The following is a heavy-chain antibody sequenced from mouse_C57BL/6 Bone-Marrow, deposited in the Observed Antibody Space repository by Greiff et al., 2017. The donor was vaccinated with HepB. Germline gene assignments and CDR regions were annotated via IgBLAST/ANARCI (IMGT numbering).Heavy chain of an antibody. V-gene: IGHV1-9*01. Sequence: VKLQESGAELMKPGASVKLSCKATGYTFTGYWIEWVKQRPGHGLEWIGEILPGSGSTNYNAKFKGKATFTADTSSNTAYMQLSSLTTEDSAIYYCARRGGYWGQGTTLSVSS. CDR3: ARRGGY. J-gene: IGHJ2*01. CDR2: ILPGSGST. CDR1: GYTFTGYW. D-gene: IGHD1-1*02.